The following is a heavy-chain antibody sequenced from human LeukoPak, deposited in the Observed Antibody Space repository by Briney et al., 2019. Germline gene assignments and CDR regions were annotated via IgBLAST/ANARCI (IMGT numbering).Heavy chain of an antibody. J-gene: IGHJ4*02. CDR2: IFYSGST. V-gene: IGHV4-39*01. CDR3: APYYYGSASYY. Sequence: SETLSLTCTVSGGSISSSSYYWGWIRQPPGKGLEWIGSIFYSGSTYYNPSLKSRVTISIDTSENQFSLRLSSVTAADTAVYYCAPYYYGSASYYWGQGTLVTVSS. D-gene: IGHD3-10*01. CDR1: GGSISSSSYY.